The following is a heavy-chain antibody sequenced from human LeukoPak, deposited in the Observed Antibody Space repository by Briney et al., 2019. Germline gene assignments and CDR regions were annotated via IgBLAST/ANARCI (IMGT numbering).Heavy chain of an antibody. CDR3: AKVEGASKASVY. Sequence: GGSLRLSCAASGFTFTKYWMTWVRQAPGKGLEWVSSISGSGGSTYYADSVKGRFTISRDNSKNTLYLQMYSLRAEDTAVYYCAKVEGASKASVYWGQGALVTVSS. J-gene: IGHJ4*02. CDR1: GFTFTKYW. D-gene: IGHD1-1*01. V-gene: IGHV3-23*01. CDR2: ISGSGGST.